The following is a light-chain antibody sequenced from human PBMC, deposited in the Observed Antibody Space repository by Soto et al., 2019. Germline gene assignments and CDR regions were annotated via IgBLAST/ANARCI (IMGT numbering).Light chain of an antibody. CDR3: CSYAVNTDYV. CDR2: EVT. Sequence: QSVLTQPPSASGSLGQSVTISCTGTSSDVGAYNYVSWYQQHPGKAPKLMIYEVTRRPSGVPDRFSGSKSGNTASLNVSGLQAEDEADYYCCSYAVNTDYVFGTGT. V-gene: IGLV2-8*01. J-gene: IGLJ1*01. CDR1: SSDVGAYNY.